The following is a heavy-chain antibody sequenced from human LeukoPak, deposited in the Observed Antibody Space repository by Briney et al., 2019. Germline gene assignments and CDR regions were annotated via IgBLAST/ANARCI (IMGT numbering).Heavy chain of an antibody. V-gene: IGHV4-34*01. CDR2: INHSGST. Sequence: PSETLSLTCAVYGGSFSGCYWSWIRQPPGKGLEWIGEINHSGSTNYNPSLKSRVTISVDTSKNQFSLKLSSVTAADTAVYYCARVGPHYDILTGPYDYWGQGTLVTVSS. D-gene: IGHD3-9*01. J-gene: IGHJ4*02. CDR1: GGSFSGCY. CDR3: ARVGPHYDILTGPYDY.